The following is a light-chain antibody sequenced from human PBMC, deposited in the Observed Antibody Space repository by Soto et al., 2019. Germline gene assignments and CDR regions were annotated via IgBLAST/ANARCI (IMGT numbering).Light chain of an antibody. CDR3: QQYGSSPRT. CDR2: GAS. V-gene: IGKV3-20*01. CDR1: QSVSSSY. Sequence: EIVLTQSPGTLSLSPGERATFSCRASQSVSSSYLAWYQQKPGQAPRLLIYGASSRATGTPDRFSGSGSGTDFTLTISRLEPEDFAVYYCQQYGSSPRTFGQGTKVDIK. J-gene: IGKJ1*01.